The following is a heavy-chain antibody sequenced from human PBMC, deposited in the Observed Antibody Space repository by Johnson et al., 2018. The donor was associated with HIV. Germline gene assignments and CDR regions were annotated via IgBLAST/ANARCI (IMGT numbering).Heavy chain of an antibody. CDR1: GFTFSSYA. CDR2: ISYDGSDK. D-gene: IGHD2-21*02. CDR3: ARPHIVVVTAGYAFDI. Sequence: QVQLVESGGGVVQPGRSLRLSCAASGFTFSSYAMHWVRQAPAKGLEWVAVISYDGSDKYYAASVKGRFTISRDNSKNTLYLQMNSLRAEDTAVYYCARPHIVVVTAGYAFDIWGQGTMVIVSS. V-gene: IGHV3-30*04. J-gene: IGHJ3*02.